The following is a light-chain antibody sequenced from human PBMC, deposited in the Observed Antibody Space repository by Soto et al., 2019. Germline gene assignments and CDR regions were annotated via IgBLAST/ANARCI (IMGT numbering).Light chain of an antibody. Sequence: QSALTQPASVSGSPGQSIAISCIGTSSDDGGYNYVCWYQQHPGKAPKLMIYDVNIRPSGVSDRFSGSKSGNTASLTISGLQAQDEADYYCSSYTSSNTLVFGTGTKVTVL. J-gene: IGLJ1*01. CDR3: SSYTSSNTLV. CDR1: SSDDGGYNY. V-gene: IGLV2-14*01. CDR2: DVN.